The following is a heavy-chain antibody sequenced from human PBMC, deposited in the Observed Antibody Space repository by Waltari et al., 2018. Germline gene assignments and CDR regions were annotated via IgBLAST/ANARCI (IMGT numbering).Heavy chain of an antibody. CDR3: ARDDYYDSSGYYR. CDR2: IWYDGSNK. Sequence: QVQLVESGGGVVQPGRSLRLPCAASGFTFSSSGMHWVRQAPGKGLEWVAVIWYDGSNKYYADSVKGRFTISRDNSKNTLYLQMNSLRAEDTAVYYCARDDYYDSSGYYRWGQGTLVTVSS. V-gene: IGHV3-33*01. CDR1: GFTFSSSG. J-gene: IGHJ5*02. D-gene: IGHD3-22*01.